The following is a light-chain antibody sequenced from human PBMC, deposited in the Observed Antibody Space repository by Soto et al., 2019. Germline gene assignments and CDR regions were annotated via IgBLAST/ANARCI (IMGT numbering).Light chain of an antibody. Sequence: DVQMTQSPSTLSASVGDRVTITCRASQSVTCWLAWYQQKPGKAPKVLIYDASSLESGVPSRFSGSRSGTEFTLTISSLHPYDFATYYCHHYNSYPGTFGQGTKVEIK. CDR1: QSVTCW. V-gene: IGKV1-5*01. J-gene: IGKJ1*01. CDR3: HHYNSYPGT. CDR2: DAS.